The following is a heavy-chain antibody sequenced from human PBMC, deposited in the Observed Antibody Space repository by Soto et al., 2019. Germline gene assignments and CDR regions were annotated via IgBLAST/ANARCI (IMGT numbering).Heavy chain of an antibody. CDR1: GDSINTNNW. CDR2: IYHTGST. Sequence: QVQLQESGPGLVKPSETLSLTCAVSGDSINTNNWWSWVRQPPGRGLEWIGEIYHTGSTNYNPSLKSRATISADRSKSQLSLRLTSVTAADTAVYFCARDAHWGLGDWGQGTLVIVSS. V-gene: IGHV4-4*02. CDR3: ARDAHWGLGD. D-gene: IGHD7-27*01. J-gene: IGHJ4*02.